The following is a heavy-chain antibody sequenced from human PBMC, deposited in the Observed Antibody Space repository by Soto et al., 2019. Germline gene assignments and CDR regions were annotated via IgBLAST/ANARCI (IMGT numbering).Heavy chain of an antibody. Sequence: ASVKVSCKASGYTFTSYGISWVRQAPGQGLEWMGWISAYNGNTSYAQKLQGRVTMTTDTSTSTAYMELRSLRSDDTAVYYCARAPDIVVVPAAVYYYYYYYMDVWGKGTTVTVSS. V-gene: IGHV1-18*01. CDR3: ARAPDIVVVPAAVYYYYYYYMDV. D-gene: IGHD2-2*01. CDR1: GYTFTSYG. CDR2: ISAYNGNT. J-gene: IGHJ6*03.